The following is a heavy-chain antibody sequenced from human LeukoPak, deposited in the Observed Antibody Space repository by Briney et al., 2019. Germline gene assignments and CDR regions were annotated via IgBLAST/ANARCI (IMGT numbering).Heavy chain of an antibody. CDR3: ARDLVTIFGVAGFDY. J-gene: IGHJ4*02. CDR1: GFTFSSYA. D-gene: IGHD3-3*01. V-gene: IGHV3-30-3*01. CDR2: ISYDGSNK. Sequence: GGSLRLSCAASGFTFSSYAMHWVRQAPGKGLKWVAVISYDGSNKYYADSVKGRFTISRDNSKNTLYLQMNSLRAEDTAVYYCARDLVTIFGVAGFDYWGQGTLVTVSS.